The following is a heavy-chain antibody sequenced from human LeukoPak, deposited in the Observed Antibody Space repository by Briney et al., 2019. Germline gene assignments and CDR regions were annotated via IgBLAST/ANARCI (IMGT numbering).Heavy chain of an antibody. CDR3: AKDSGGQHIGGPFDY. D-gene: IGHD3-10*01. CDR1: GFTFSSYA. V-gene: IGHV3-30-3*01. J-gene: IGHJ4*02. Sequence: GGSLRLSCAASGFTFSSYAMHWVRQAPGKGLEWVAVISYDGSNKYYADSVKGRFTISRDNSKNTLYLQMNSLRAEDTALYYCAKDSGGQHIGGPFDYWGQGTLVTVSS. CDR2: ISYDGSNK.